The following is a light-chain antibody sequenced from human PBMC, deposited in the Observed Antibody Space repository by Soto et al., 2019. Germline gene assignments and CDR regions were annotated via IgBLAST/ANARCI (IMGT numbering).Light chain of an antibody. Sequence: QSVLTQPASLSAPPGEKVTISCSGRASNIGRNYVSWYRQFPGTAPQLLIYADSKRHSGVPDRLSGSRYGTSASLAIAGLQPGDEAVYYCGTWDESLGAGVFGGGTKVTVL. CDR1: ASNIGRNY. CDR3: GTWDESLGAGV. CDR2: ADS. V-gene: IGLV1-51*01. J-gene: IGLJ2*01.